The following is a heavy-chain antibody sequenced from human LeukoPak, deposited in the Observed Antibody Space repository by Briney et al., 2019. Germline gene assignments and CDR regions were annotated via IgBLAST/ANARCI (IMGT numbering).Heavy chain of an antibody. Sequence: GGSLRLSCAASGFTFSSYETNWVRQAPGKGLEWVSYISSSGSTIYYADSVKGRFTISRDNAKNSLYLQMNSLRAEDTAVYYCARASVHGSSPSYWGQGTLVTVSS. V-gene: IGHV3-48*03. CDR2: ISSSGSTI. CDR1: GFTFSSYE. CDR3: ARASVHGSSPSY. J-gene: IGHJ4*02. D-gene: IGHD2-15*01.